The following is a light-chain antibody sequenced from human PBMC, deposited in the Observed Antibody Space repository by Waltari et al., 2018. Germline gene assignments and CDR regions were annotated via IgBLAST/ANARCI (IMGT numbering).Light chain of an antibody. V-gene: IGLV1-47*02. CDR2: TNN. CDR3: AAWDDSLSGMV. Sequence: QSVLTQPPSAAGTPGQRVTISCPGSSSSIGSNYVYWYQQLPGTAPKLLIYTNNQRPSGVPDRFSDSKSGTSASLVISGLRSEDEADYYCAAWDDSLSGMVFGGGTKLTVL. J-gene: IGLJ2*01. CDR1: SSSIGSNY.